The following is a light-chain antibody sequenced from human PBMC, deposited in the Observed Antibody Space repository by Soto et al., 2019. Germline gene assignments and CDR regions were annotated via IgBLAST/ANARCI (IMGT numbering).Light chain of an antibody. CDR2: EVS. J-gene: IGLJ1*01. Sequence: QSALTQPASVSGSPGQSITISCTGTSGDVGGYNYVSWYQQHPGKAPKLMIYEVSNRPSGVSNRFSGSKSGNTAPLTISGLQAEDEADYYCSSYTSSSTPYVFGTGTKVTV. V-gene: IGLV2-14*01. CDR1: SGDVGGYNY. CDR3: SSYTSSSTPYV.